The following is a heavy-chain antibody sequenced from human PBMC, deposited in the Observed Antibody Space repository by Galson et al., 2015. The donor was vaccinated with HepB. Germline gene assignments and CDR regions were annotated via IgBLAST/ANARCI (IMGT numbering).Heavy chain of an antibody. J-gene: IGHJ6*02. Sequence: SLRLSCAASGFTFSSYGMHWVRQAPGKGLEWVAVISYDGSNKYYADSVKGRFTISRDNSKNTLYLQMNSLRAEDTAVYYCAKRHIVVGGYGMDVWGQGTTVTVSS. CDR2: ISYDGSNK. V-gene: IGHV3-30*18. CDR3: AKRHIVVGGYGMDV. D-gene: IGHD2-15*01. CDR1: GFTFSSYG.